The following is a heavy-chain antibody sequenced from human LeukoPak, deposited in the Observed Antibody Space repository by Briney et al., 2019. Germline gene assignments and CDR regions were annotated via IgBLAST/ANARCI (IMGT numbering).Heavy chain of an antibody. V-gene: IGHV1-69*04. D-gene: IGHD3-22*01. CDR2: IIPILGIA. J-gene: IGHJ6*02. Sequence: GASVKVSCKASGYTFTGYYMHWVRQAPGQGLEWMGRIIPILGIANYAQKFQGRVTITADKSTSTAYMELSSLRSEDTAVYYCARDKITMIVVVIMGMDVWGQGTTVTVSS. CDR3: ARDKITMIVVVIMGMDV. CDR1: GYTFTGYY.